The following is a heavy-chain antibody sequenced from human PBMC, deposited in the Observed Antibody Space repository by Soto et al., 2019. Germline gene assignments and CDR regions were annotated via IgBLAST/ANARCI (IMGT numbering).Heavy chain of an antibody. D-gene: IGHD5-12*01. V-gene: IGHV4-30-4*08. CDR1: GGPFRDHAHL. J-gene: IGHJ4*02. Sequence: SEPLYLTCTVSGGPFRDHAHLWSCLGQSPGMGLEWMGHISSSERASYNPSLQSRLSISRDTSKKQFSLSLTSVTAADTAVYFCARANAYNYVRYFFDFWGQGALVTVS. CDR2: ISSSERA. CDR3: ARANAYNYVRYFFDF.